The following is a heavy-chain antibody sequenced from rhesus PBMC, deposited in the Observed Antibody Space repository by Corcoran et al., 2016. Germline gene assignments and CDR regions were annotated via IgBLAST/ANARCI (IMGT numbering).Heavy chain of an antibody. Sequence: QVQLQESGPGLVKPSETLSLTCAVSGGSISSGYYYWSWIRQPPGKGLECIGYITYSGSTSYNPSLKGRVTISRDASKNQFSLKLSSVTAADTAVYCCARDLQQRSEFWGQGALVTVSS. CDR3: ARDLQQRSEF. J-gene: IGHJ1*01. D-gene: IGHD6-31*01. V-gene: IGHV4-122*02. CDR1: GGSISSGYYY. CDR2: ITYSGST.